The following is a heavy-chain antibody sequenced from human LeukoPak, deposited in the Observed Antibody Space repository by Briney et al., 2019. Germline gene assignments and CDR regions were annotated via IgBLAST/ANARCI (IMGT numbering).Heavy chain of an antibody. CDR1: GFTFSNYA. D-gene: IGHD6-19*01. CDR3: AGRIAVAGTLQY. V-gene: IGHV3-23*01. CDR2: FRGSGGST. J-gene: IGHJ4*02. Sequence: GGSLRLSCVASGFTFSNYAMSWVRQAPGKGLEWVSVFRGSGGSTDYADSVKGRFTISTNTSKNTLYLEMNSLRVEDTAVYYCAGRIAVAGTLQYWGQGTLVTVYS.